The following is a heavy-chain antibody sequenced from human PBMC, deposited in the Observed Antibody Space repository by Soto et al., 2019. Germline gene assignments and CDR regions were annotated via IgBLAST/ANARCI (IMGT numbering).Heavy chain of an antibody. Sequence: ASLKVSCKASGYTFTSYDINWVRQAPGQGLAWMGWMNPNSGNTGYAQKFQGRVTMTRNTSISTAYMELSSLRSEDTAVYYCAGGPVGGWLLWHYYYYGMDVWGQGTTVTVSS. CDR2: MNPNSGNT. D-gene: IGHD3-3*01. V-gene: IGHV1-8*01. J-gene: IGHJ6*02. CDR3: AGGPVGGWLLWHYYYYGMDV. CDR1: GYTFTSYD.